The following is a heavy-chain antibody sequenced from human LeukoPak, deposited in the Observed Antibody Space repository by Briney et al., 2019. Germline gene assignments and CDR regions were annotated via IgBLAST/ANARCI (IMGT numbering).Heavy chain of an antibody. V-gene: IGHV1-46*01. CDR1: GYTFTNYY. J-gene: IGHJ3*02. D-gene: IGHD2-8*01. CDR3: ARPLAPVMLNAFDI. CDR2: INPSGGST. Sequence: ASVKVSCKASGYTFTNYYIHWVRQAPGQGLEWMGLINPSGGSTDYAQKFQGRVTVTRDTSTNTVYMELSGLRSEDTAVYYCARPLAPVMLNAFDIWGQGTMVTVSS.